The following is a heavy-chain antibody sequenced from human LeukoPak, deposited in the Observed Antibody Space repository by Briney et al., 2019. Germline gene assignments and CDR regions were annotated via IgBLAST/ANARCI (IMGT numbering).Heavy chain of an antibody. D-gene: IGHD3-10*01. Sequence: ASVKVPCKASGYTFTSYGISWVRQAPGQGLEWMGWISAYNGNTNYAQKLQGRVTMTTDTSTSTAYMELRSLRSDDTAVYYCARDGYYYGSGSYYRDFDYWGQGTLVTVSS. CDR2: ISAYNGNT. V-gene: IGHV1-18*01. J-gene: IGHJ4*02. CDR3: ARDGYYYGSGSYYRDFDY. CDR1: GYTFTSYG.